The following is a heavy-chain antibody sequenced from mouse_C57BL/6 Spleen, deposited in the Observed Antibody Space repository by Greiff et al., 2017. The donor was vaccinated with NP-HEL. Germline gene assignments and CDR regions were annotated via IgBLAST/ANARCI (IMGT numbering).Heavy chain of an antibody. CDR1: GYSITSGYY. D-gene: IGHD4-1*01. CDR2: ISYDGSN. J-gene: IGHJ3*01. Sequence: EVQLQESGPGLVKPSQSLSLTCSVTGYSITSGYYWNWIRQFPGNKLEWMGYISYDGSNNYNPSLKNRISITRDTSKNQFFLKLNSVTTEDTATYYCAREGKLGRGFAYWGQGTLVTVSA. V-gene: IGHV3-6*01. CDR3: AREGKLGRGFAY.